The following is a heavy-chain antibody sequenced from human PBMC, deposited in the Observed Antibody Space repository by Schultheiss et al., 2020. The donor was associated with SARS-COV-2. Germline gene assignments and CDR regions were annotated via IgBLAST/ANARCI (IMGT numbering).Heavy chain of an antibody. J-gene: IGHJ4*02. CDR3: ARDTNSGSPLGY. CDR1: GFTFSSYA. Sequence: GGSLRLSCAASGFTFSSYAMSWVRQAPGKGLEWVAVIWYDGSNKYYADSVKGRFTISRDNSKNTLYLQMNSLRAEDTAVYYCARDTNSGSPLGYWGQGTLVTVSS. CDR2: IWYDGSNK. V-gene: IGHV3-33*08. D-gene: IGHD1-26*01.